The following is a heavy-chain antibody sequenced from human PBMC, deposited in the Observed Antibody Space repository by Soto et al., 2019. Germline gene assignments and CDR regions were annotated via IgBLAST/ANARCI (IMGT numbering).Heavy chain of an antibody. D-gene: IGHD5-12*01. CDR1: GGSISSGDYY. CDR2: IYYSGST. J-gene: IGHJ4*02. CDR3: ARFSGYDSNFDY. Sequence: PSETLSLTCTVSGGSISSGDYYWSWIRQPPGKGLEWIGYIYYSGSTYYNPSLKSRVTISVDTSKKQFSLKLSSVTAADTAVYYCARFSGYDSNFDYWGQGTLVTVSS. V-gene: IGHV4-30-4*01.